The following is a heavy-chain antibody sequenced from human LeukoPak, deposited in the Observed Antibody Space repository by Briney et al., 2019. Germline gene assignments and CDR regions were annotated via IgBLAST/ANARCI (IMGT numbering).Heavy chain of an antibody. CDR3: AKDIFTGIAAAGAIDY. CDR1: GFTVSSNY. V-gene: IGHV3-9*01. CDR2: ISWNSGSI. J-gene: IGHJ4*02. D-gene: IGHD6-13*01. Sequence: GGSLRLSCAASGFTVSSNYVNWVRQAPGKGLEWVSGISWNSGSIGYADSVKGRFTISRDNAKNSLYLQMNSLRAEDTALYYCAKDIFTGIAAAGAIDYWGQGTLVTVSS.